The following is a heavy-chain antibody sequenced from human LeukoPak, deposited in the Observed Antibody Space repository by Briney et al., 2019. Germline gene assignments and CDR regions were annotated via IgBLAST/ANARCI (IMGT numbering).Heavy chain of an antibody. CDR3: AKVAKYYYGSETYYFFEH. Sequence: GALRLSCAASGFTFSSYWMIWVRQAPGKGLEWVANINQDGTEKFYVDSVKGRFTISRDNAKNSLYLQMNSLRVEDTALYYCAKVAKYYYGSETYYFFEHWGQGTPVTASS. J-gene: IGHJ4*02. CDR2: INQDGTEK. V-gene: IGHV3-7*01. CDR1: GFTFSSYW. D-gene: IGHD3-10*01.